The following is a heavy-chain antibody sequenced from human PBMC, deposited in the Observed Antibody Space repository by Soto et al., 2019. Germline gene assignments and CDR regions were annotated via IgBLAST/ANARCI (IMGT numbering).Heavy chain of an antibody. CDR2: IDNTGNT. Sequence: QLQLQESGPGLVKPSETLSLTCSVHGGSISNDIYYGGWIRQPPGKGLERIASIDNTGNTNYNPSPRRGVTIPVDTSKTQFSLKLASVTAADTAVYYCAEPSAITYDYGRRDWHFDLWGRGTLVIVSS. CDR1: GGSISNDIYY. CDR3: AEPSAITYDYGRRDWHFDL. D-gene: IGHD3-10*01. J-gene: IGHJ2*01. V-gene: IGHV4-39*01.